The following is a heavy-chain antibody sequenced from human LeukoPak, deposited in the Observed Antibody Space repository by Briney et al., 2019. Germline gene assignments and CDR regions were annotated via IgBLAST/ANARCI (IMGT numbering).Heavy chain of an antibody. CDR3: ARVNSGYYDSGGYLDY. Sequence: ASVKVSCKASGGTFSSYAISWVRQAPGQGLEWMGRIIPVLGIANYAQKFQGRVTITADKSTSTAYMELSSLRSEDTAVYYCARVNSGYYDSGGYLDYWGQGTLVTVSS. CDR1: GGTFSSYA. CDR2: IIPVLGIA. D-gene: IGHD3-22*01. J-gene: IGHJ4*02. V-gene: IGHV1-69*04.